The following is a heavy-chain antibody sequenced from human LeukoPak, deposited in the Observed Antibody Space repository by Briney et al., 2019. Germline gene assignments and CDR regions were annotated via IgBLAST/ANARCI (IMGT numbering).Heavy chain of an antibody. CDR3: ARAKGSSGYDFHY. CDR1: GFTFSDYW. V-gene: IGHV3-30-3*01. D-gene: IGHD3-22*01. Sequence: GGSLRLSCAASGFTFSDYWMHWVRQAPGKGLEWVAVILYDEDNKFYADSVKGRFTISRDNSKNTLYLQMNSLTTEDTAVYYCARAKGSSGYDFHYWGQGTLVIVSS. J-gene: IGHJ4*02. CDR2: ILYDEDNK.